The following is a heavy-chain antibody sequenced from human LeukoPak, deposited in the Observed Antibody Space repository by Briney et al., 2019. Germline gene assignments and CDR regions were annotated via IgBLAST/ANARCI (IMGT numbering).Heavy chain of an antibody. J-gene: IGHJ4*02. CDR1: GFTFNNYG. D-gene: IGHD2-2*01. V-gene: IGHV3-30*18. Sequence: GRSLRLSCAASGFTFNNYGMHWVRQAPGKGLEWVAVISYDGRNIHYPDSVKGRFTISRDISTDTLWLQIDSLRTEDTAVYYCAKGPLRGTAAAIDYWGQGTLVTVSS. CDR2: ISYDGRNI. CDR3: AKGPLRGTAAAIDY.